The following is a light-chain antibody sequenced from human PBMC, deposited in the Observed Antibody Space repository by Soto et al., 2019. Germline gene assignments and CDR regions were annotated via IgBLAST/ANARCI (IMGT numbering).Light chain of an antibody. CDR3: QQYGSSSWT. Sequence: EIVLTHSPGTLSLSPGERATLSCRASQSVSSSYLAWYQQKPGQAPRLLIYGASSRATGIPDMFSDSVSGTDFTLTISRLEPEDFAVYYCQQYGSSSWTFGQGTKVEIK. V-gene: IGKV3-20*01. J-gene: IGKJ1*01. CDR1: QSVSSSY. CDR2: GAS.